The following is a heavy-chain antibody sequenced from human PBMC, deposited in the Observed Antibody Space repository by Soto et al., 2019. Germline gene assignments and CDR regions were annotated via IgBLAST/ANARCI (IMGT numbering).Heavy chain of an antibody. J-gene: IGHJ5*02. CDR2: IYYSGST. Sequence: PSETLSLTCTVSGGSISSGGYYWSWIRQHPGKGLEWIGYIYYSGSTYYNPSLKSRVTISVDTSKNQFSLKLSSVTAADTAVYYCARSTVRNWFDPWGQGTLVTVSS. CDR1: GGSISSGGYY. D-gene: IGHD3-10*01. CDR3: ARSTVRNWFDP. V-gene: IGHV4-31*03.